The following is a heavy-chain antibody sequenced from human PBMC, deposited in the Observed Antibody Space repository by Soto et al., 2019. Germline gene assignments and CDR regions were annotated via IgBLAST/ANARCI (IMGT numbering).Heavy chain of an antibody. J-gene: IGHJ4*02. Sequence: QELLQESGAGLLQPSVTLSLSCVVSGVSIGSNYYWVGVSHSPGQGREWLGDMSHSGSVNYNPSHKSRVTISMNKSQNQFSLQLSSVTAAATAFYYCARSSGWYEIDYWGQGTLVIVSS. CDR2: MSHSGSV. CDR1: GVSIGSNYY. V-gene: IGHV4-4*02. CDR3: ARSSGWYEIDY. D-gene: IGHD6-19*01.